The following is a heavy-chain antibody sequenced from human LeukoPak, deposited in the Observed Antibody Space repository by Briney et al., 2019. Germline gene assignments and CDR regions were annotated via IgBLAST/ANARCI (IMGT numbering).Heavy chain of an antibody. J-gene: IGHJ6*03. D-gene: IGHD5-12*01. V-gene: IGHV1-8*01. CDR3: ARGPPPIFPGRGYSGYDYGYYYYYMDV. CDR2: MNPNSGNT. CDR1: GYTFTSYD. Sequence: ASVKVSCKASGYTFTSYDINWVRQATGQGLEWMGWMNPNSGNTGYAQKFQGRVTMTRNTSISTAYMELSSLRSEDTAVYYCARGPPPIFPGRGYSGYDYGYYYYYMDVWGKGTTVTVSS.